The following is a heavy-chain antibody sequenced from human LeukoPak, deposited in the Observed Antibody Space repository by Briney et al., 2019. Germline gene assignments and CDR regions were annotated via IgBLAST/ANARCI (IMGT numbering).Heavy chain of an antibody. D-gene: IGHD2-2*01. CDR3: AKFDRGYQLPVDY. J-gene: IGHJ4*02. CDR1: GFTFSSYG. V-gene: IGHV3-30*02. Sequence: PGGSLRLSCAASGFTFSSYGMHWVRQAPGKGLEWVALIRYDGSNKYYADSVKGRFTISRDNSKNTLYLQMNSLRAEDTAVYYCAKFDRGYQLPVDYWGQGTLVTVSS. CDR2: IRYDGSNK.